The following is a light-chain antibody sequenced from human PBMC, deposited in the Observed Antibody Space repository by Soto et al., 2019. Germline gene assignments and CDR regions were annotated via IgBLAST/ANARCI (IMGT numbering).Light chain of an antibody. J-gene: IGKJ5*01. CDR3: QQRSNWSDR. CDR2: DAS. V-gene: IGKV3-11*01. Sequence: EIVLTQSPATLSLSPGERATLSCRASQSVSSYLAWYQQKPGQAPRLLIYDASNRATGIPARFSGSGSGTDFTLTISSLEPEDFAVYYCQQRSNWSDRFGQGTRLEMK. CDR1: QSVSSY.